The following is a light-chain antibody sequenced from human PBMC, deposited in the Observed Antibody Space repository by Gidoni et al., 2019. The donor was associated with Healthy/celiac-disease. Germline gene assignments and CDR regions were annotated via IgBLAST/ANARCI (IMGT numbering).Light chain of an antibody. Sequence: DIQMTQSPSTLSASVGDRGTITCRASQSISSWLTWYQQKPGKATKLLIYDASSLESGVPSRFSGSGSGTEFTLTISSLQPDDFATYYCQQYNSYPYTFGQGTKLEIK. CDR3: QQYNSYPYT. CDR2: DAS. V-gene: IGKV1-5*01. CDR1: QSISSW. J-gene: IGKJ2*01.